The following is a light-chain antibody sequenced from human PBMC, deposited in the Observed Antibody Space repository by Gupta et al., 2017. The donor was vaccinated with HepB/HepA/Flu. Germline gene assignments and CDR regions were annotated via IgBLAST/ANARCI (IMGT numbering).Light chain of an antibody. CDR1: QSLVYSDGNTY. CDR3: RQWKHWPKT. CDR2: KGS. V-gene: IGKV2-30*01. Sequence: DVVMTQSPLSLPVTLGQPASISCRSSQSLVYSDGNTYLNWFQQRPGQSPRRLIYKGSNRDSGVPDRFSGRGSGTDFTLKISRGDAEDVGVYYCRQWKHWPKTFGQGTRLEIK. J-gene: IGKJ1*01.